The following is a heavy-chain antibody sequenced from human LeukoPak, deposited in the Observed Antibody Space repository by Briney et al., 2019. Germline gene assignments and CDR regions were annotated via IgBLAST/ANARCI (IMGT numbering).Heavy chain of an antibody. CDR2: ISYDGSNK. Sequence: PGGSLRLSCAASGFTFSNYGMHWVRQPPGKGLEWVSFISYDGSNKYYADSVKGRFTISRDNSKNTLYLQMNSLRAEDTAVYYCARDEATVTTVVLYYWGQGTLVTVSS. CDR1: GFTFSNYG. CDR3: ARDEATVTTVVLYY. V-gene: IGHV3-30*03. J-gene: IGHJ4*02. D-gene: IGHD4-11*01.